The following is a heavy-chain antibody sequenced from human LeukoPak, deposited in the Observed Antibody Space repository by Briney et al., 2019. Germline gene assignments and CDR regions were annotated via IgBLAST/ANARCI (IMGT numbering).Heavy chain of an antibody. CDR3: ARFGYFDY. CDR1: GGSISSNY. CDR2: INHSGST. D-gene: IGHD3-10*01. V-gene: IGHV4-34*01. J-gene: IGHJ4*02. Sequence: NPSETLSLTCTVPGGSISSNYWSWIRQPPGKGLEWIGEINHSGSTHYNPSLKSRVTISADTSKNQFSLKLSSVTAADTAVYYCARFGYFDYWGQGALVTVSS.